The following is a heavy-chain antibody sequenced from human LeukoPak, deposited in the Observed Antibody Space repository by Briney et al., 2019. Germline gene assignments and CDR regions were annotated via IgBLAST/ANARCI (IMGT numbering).Heavy chain of an antibody. CDR2: ISGSGGST. CDR3: ANSGYSYGYALGY. D-gene: IGHD5-18*01. CDR1: GFTLSSYA. Sequence: GGSLRLSCAASGFTLSSYAMSWVRQAPGKGLEWVSAISGSGGSTYYADSVKGRFTISRDNSKNTLYLQMNSLRAEDTAVYYCANSGYSYGYALGYWGQGTLVTVSS. V-gene: IGHV3-23*01. J-gene: IGHJ4*02.